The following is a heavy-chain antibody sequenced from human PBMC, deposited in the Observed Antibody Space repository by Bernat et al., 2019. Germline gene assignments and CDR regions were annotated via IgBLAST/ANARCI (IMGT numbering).Heavy chain of an antibody. J-gene: IGHJ4*02. CDR2: ITYDSSKT. D-gene: IGHD2-2*01. CDR3: VRSTNWAIDF. CDR1: GFIFDGYV. V-gene: IGHV3-43*02. Sequence: QLVESGGGVIQPGRSLRLSCAPSGFIFDGYVMHWVRQVPGMGLEWVSRITYDSSKTSYADSVKGRFTIARDNSKKSLYLQMHSLRVEDTAFYYFVRSTNWAIDFWGRGTLVTVSS.